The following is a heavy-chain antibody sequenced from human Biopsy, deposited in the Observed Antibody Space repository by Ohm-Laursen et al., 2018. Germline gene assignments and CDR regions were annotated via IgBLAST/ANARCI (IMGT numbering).Heavy chain of an antibody. CDR2: IIPMFGTA. Sequence: GSSVKVSCKASGGSTSSYAIGRVRQAPGQGLEWMGGIIPMFGTANYAQMFQGRVTISADESTSTSYMELSSLTTEDTAIYYCARGPHSGSHSCFDYWGRGTLVTVSS. CDR1: GGSTSSYA. D-gene: IGHD1-26*01. CDR3: ARGPHSGSHSCFDY. J-gene: IGHJ4*02. V-gene: IGHV1-69*01.